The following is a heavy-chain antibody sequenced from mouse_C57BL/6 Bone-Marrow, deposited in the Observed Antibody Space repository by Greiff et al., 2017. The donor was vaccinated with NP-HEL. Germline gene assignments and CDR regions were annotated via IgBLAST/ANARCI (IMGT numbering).Heavy chain of an antibody. CDR1: GYTFTSYW. D-gene: IGHD3-2*02. CDR2: IDPSDSYT. Sequence: QVQLQQPGAELVKPGASVKLSCKASGYTFTSYWMQLVKQRPGQGLEWIGEIDPSDSYTNYNQKFKGKATLTVDTSSSTAYMQLSSLTSEDSAVYYCARSSSSGYHYFDYWGQGTTLTVSS. J-gene: IGHJ2*01. CDR3: ARSSSSGYHYFDY. V-gene: IGHV1-50*01.